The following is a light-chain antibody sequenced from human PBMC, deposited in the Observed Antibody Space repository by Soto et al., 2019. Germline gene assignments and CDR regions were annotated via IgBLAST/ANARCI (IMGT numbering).Light chain of an antibody. CDR1: QSISSR. Sequence: DIQMTQSPSTLSASVGDRVTITCRASQSISSRLGWYQHKPGKAPKLLIYKASGLETGVSSRFSGSSSAAEYTLNISSLQPDDFATYFCQQYDTYPPTFGQGTKVDSK. J-gene: IGKJ1*01. CDR2: KAS. CDR3: QQYDTYPPT. V-gene: IGKV1-5*03.